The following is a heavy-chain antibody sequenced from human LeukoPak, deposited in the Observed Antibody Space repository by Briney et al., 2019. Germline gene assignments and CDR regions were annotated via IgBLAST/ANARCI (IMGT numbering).Heavy chain of an antibody. J-gene: IGHJ5*02. CDR1: AGSISSYY. CDR2: IYHSGST. V-gene: IGHV4-38-2*02. CDR3: ARVGRLGDWFDP. D-gene: IGHD3-10*01. Sequence: SETLSLTCTVSAGSISSYYWGWIRQPPGKGLEWIGSIYHSGSTYYNPSLKSRVTISVDTSKNQFSLKLSSVTAADTAVYYCARVGRLGDWFDPWGQGTLVTVSS.